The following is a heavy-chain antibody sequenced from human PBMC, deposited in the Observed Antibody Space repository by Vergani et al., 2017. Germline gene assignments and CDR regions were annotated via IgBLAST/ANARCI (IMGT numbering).Heavy chain of an antibody. D-gene: IGHD6-13*01. CDR2: LNWNGDST. CDR1: GFTFDDYA. J-gene: IGHJ6*02. Sequence: EVQLVESGGGVVRPGGSLRLSCAASGFTFDDYAMTWVRQAPGKGLEWVSALNWNGDSTAYADSVKGRFTISRDNAKNSLYLQMNSLRAEDTALYYCARGVAAAGPRPRPNYYHYYAMDVWGQGTTVTVSS. CDR3: ARGVAAAGPRPRPNYYHYYAMDV. V-gene: IGHV3-20*04.